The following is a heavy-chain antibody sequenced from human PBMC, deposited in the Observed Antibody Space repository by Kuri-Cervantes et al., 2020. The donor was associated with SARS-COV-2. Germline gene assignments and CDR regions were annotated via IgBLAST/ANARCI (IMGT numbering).Heavy chain of an antibody. CDR1: GGSISSYY. J-gene: IGHJ6*02. D-gene: IGHD6-19*01. V-gene: IGHV4-59*01. Sequence: SETLSLTCTVSGGSISSYYWSWIRQPPGKGLEWIGYIYYSGSTNYNPSLKSRVTISVDTSENQFSLKLSSVTAADTAVYYCAGSSGWYTYYYYGMDVWGQGTTVTVSS. CDR2: IYYSGST. CDR3: AGSSGWYTYYYYGMDV.